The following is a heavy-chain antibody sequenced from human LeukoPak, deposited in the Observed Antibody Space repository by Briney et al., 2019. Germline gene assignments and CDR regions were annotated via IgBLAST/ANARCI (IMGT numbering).Heavy chain of an antibody. D-gene: IGHD2/OR15-2a*01. CDR2: ISGTGGST. Sequence: GGSLRLSCAASGFTFSTYGMSWVRQAPGKGLEWVSLISGTGGSTYYADSVKGRFTISRDNAKNSLYLQMNSLRAEDTAVYYCARFLEASDYWGQGTLVTVSS. CDR3: ARFLEASDY. CDR1: GFTFSTYG. V-gene: IGHV3-23*01. J-gene: IGHJ4*02.